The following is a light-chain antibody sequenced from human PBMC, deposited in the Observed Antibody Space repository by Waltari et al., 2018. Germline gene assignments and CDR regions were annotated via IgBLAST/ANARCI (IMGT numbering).Light chain of an antibody. Sequence: IVLTQSPGTLSLSPGERATLSCRASQGISRYLVWYQQKPGQPPRLLIYEASRRATGIPDRFSGSGSGTDFSLTISRLEPEDFGVYYCQNHERLPATFGQGTRVEI. V-gene: IGKV3-20*01. CDR1: QGISRY. CDR2: EAS. J-gene: IGKJ1*01. CDR3: QNHERLPAT.